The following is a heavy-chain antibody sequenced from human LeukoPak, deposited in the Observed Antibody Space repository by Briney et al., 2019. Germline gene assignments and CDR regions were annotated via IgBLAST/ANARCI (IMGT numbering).Heavy chain of an antibody. J-gene: IGHJ4*02. CDR2: IIPIFGAT. V-gene: IGHV1-69*05. D-gene: IGHD1-26*01. CDR3: ARGGSYPQFYFDY. CDR1: GGTFSSYA. Sequence: GASVKVSCKASGGTFSSYAISWVRQAPGQGLEWMGGIIPIFGATNYAQKFQGRVTITTDESTSTAYMELSSLRSEDTAVYYCARGGSYPQFYFDYWGQGTLVTVSS.